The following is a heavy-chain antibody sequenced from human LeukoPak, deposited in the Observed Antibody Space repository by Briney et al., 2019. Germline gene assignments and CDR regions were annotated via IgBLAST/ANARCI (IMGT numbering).Heavy chain of an antibody. CDR1: GYTFTGYH. D-gene: IGHD6-13*01. Sequence: ASVKVSCKASGYTFTGYHMHWVRQAPGQGLEWMGIINISSGTTTNAQKFQGRVTMTRDTSTGIVYMELSSLRSDDTAVYYCAREERAIAALGRGALDYWGQGTLVTVSS. V-gene: IGHV1-46*01. CDR3: AREERAIAALGRGALDY. CDR2: INISSGTT. J-gene: IGHJ4*02.